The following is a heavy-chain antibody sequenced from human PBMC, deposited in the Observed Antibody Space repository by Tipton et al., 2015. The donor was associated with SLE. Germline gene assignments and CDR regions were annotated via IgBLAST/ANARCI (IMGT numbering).Heavy chain of an antibody. D-gene: IGHD1-26*01. CDR1: GFTVSSNY. CDR2: IYSGGST. CDR3: AKDPLGWNNWFDP. V-gene: IGHV3-53*01. Sequence: SLRLSCAASGFTVSSNYMSWVRQAPGKGLEWVSVIYSGGSTYYADSVKGRFTVSRDNSKNTLYLQMNSLRAEDTAVYYCAKDPLGWNNWFDPWGQGTLVTVSS. J-gene: IGHJ5*02.